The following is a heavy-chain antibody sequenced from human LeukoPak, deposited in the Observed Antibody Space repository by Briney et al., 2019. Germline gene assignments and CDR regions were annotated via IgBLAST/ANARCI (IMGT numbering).Heavy chain of an antibody. D-gene: IGHD4-11*01. CDR2: IYTSGST. CDR3: AAMTTVTTFGLDV. J-gene: IGHJ6*04. Sequence: SETLSLTCTVSGGSISSGSYYWSWIRQPAGKGLEWIGRIYTSGSTNYNPSLKSRVTISVDTSKNQFSLKLSSVTAADTAVYYCAAMTTVTTFGLDVWGKGTTVTVSS. CDR1: GGSISSGSYY. V-gene: IGHV4-61*02.